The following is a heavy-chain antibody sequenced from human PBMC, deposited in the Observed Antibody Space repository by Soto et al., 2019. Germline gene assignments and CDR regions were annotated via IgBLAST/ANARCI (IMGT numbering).Heavy chain of an antibody. Sequence: GGSLRLSCAASGFTFSNAWMSWVRQAPGKGLERVGRIKSKTDGGTTDYAAPVKGRFTISRDDSKNTLYLQMNSLKTEDTAVYYCTTSSTTEEYYYYGMDVWGQGTKVTVSS. CDR1: GFTFSNAW. D-gene: IGHD1-1*01. V-gene: IGHV3-15*01. J-gene: IGHJ6*02. CDR2: IKSKTDGGTT. CDR3: TTSSTTEEYYYYGMDV.